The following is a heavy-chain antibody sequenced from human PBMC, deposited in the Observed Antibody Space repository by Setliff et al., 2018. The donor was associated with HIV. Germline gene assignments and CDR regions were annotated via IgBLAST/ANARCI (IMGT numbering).Heavy chain of an antibody. Sequence: ASVKVSCKASGFTFINYYIHWVRQAPGQGLEWMGRFSPGSGGTTFVSQKFQGRVTMTRDASSTTAYMEVNRLTSDDTAVYYCAKGLSSTDPSSNSWGQGTPVTVSS. CDR2: FSPGSGGT. V-gene: IGHV1-2*06. CDR1: GFTFINYY. D-gene: IGHD1-1*01. J-gene: IGHJ4*02. CDR3: AKGLSSTDPSSNS.